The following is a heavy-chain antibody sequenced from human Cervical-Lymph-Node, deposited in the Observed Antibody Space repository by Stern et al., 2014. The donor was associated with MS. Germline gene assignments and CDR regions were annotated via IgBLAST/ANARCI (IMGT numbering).Heavy chain of an antibody. V-gene: IGHV4-30-4*01. Sequence: QVQLVESGPGLVKPSQTLSLTCTVSGGSMSDSHYYWSWVRQPPGKGLEWIGHIYSSGSTSYSPSLKSRLTMSMDTSKNQFSLNLNFVTAADTAVYYCARGGYSGYVEYDYWGQGTLVTVSS. J-gene: IGHJ4*02. CDR2: IYSSGST. D-gene: IGHD5-12*01. CDR3: ARGGYSGYVEYDY. CDR1: GGSMSDSHYY.